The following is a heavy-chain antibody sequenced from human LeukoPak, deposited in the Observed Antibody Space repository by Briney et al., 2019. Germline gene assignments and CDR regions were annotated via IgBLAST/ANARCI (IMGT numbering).Heavy chain of an antibody. CDR3: AHRRRTGLENWFDP. CDR1: GFSLNTSGVG. J-gene: IGHJ5*02. V-gene: IGHV2-5*01. CDR2: IYGNNDK. D-gene: IGHD1-1*01. Sequence: ESGPTLVNPTPPLTLTCTFSGFSLNTSGVGVGWIRQPPGKALEWRALIYGNNDKRYSPSPKSRLTITKGTSKNQVVLTMTNMDPVDTATYFCAHRRRTGLENWFDPWGQGTLVTVSS.